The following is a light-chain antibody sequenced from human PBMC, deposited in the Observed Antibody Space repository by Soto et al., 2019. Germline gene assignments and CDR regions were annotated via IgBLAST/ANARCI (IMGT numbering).Light chain of an antibody. V-gene: IGKV3-15*01. CDR2: GAS. Sequence: EIVMTQSPATLSVSPGERATLSCRASQSVSGNLAWYQQKPGQAPRLLIYGASTRATGIPARFSGSGSGTEFTLXISSLQSEDFAVYXCQQXNNWPWTFGQGTKVEIK. J-gene: IGKJ1*01. CDR3: QQXNNWPWT. CDR1: QSVSGN.